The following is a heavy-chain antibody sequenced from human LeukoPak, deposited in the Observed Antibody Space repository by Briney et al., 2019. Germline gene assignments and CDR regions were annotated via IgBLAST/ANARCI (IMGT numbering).Heavy chain of an antibody. D-gene: IGHD2-2*01. CDR3: AKDMGYCSSATCYGLDY. V-gene: IGHV3-23*01. CDR1: GFTFNIYA. J-gene: IGHJ4*02. CDR2: IVGGGGST. Sequence: SGGSLRLSCAASGFTFNIYAMSWVRQAPGKGLEWDSAIVGGGGSTYYGDSVKGRFTISRDNSKNTLFLQMNSLRAEDTAIYYCAKDMGYCSSATCYGLDYWGQGTLVTVSS.